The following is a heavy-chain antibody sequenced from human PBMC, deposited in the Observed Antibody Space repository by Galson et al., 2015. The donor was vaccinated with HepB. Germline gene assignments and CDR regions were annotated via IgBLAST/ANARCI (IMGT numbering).Heavy chain of an antibody. Sequence: SETLSLTCAVYGGSFSVYYWSWIRQPPGKGLEWLGEINHSGSTNYNPSLKSRVTISVDTSKNQFSLKLSSVTAADTAVYYCARVPQYYDSSGPQAVEAFDIWGQGTMVTVSS. D-gene: IGHD3-22*01. CDR3: ARVPQYYDSSGPQAVEAFDI. CDR2: INHSGST. V-gene: IGHV4-34*01. CDR1: GGSFSVYY. J-gene: IGHJ3*02.